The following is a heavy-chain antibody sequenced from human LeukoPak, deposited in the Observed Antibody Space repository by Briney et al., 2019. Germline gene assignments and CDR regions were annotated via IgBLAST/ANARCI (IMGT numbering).Heavy chain of an antibody. Sequence: GGSLRLSCAASGFTFSSYAMSWVRQAPGKGLEWVSSISSSSSYIYYADSVKGRFTISRDNAKNSLYLQMNSLRAEDTAVHYCASDFWSGYLGYWGQGTLVTVSS. CDR1: GFTFSSYA. CDR2: ISSSSSYI. V-gene: IGHV3-21*01. CDR3: ASDFWSGYLGY. J-gene: IGHJ4*02. D-gene: IGHD3-3*01.